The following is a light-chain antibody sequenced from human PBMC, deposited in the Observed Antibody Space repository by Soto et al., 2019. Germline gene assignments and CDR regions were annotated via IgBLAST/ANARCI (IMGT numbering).Light chain of an antibody. CDR3: LSFDSSLSVV. V-gene: IGLV1-40*01. CDR1: SSNIGAGYD. J-gene: IGLJ2*01. CDR2: GNT. Sequence: QSVLTQPPSVSGAPGQRVTISCTGSSSNIGAGYDVHWYQQLPGRAPKLLIXGNTNRPSGVPDRFSGSKSGTSASLAITGXXXXXXADYYCLSFDSSLSVVFGGGTKLTVL.